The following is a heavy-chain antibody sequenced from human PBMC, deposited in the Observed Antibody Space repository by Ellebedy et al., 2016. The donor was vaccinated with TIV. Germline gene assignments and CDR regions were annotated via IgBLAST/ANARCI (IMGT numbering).Heavy chain of an antibody. V-gene: IGHV4-4*07. J-gene: IGHJ6*03. CDR3: ARVHCSITTCDYYYMDV. Sequence: SETLSLXXTVSGGSVSRYFWSWIRQPAGKGLEWIGRIFTSGCFNYNPSLMRRVTMPVVTSKNQISLRLNSVTAADTAVYYCARVHCSITTCDYYYMDVWGKGTTVTVSS. CDR2: IFTSGCF. D-gene: IGHD1-1*01. CDR1: GGSVSRYF.